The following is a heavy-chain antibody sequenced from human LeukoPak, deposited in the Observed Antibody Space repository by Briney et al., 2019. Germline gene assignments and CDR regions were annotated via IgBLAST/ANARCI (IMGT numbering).Heavy chain of an antibody. V-gene: IGHV1-8*01. CDR3: ARGREYSTGPGFDY. CDR2: MNPNSGNT. Sequence: ASVKVFCKASGYTFTTNDINWVRQATGQGPEWMGWMNPNSGNTGYAQKFQGRITMTRNTSISTAYMELRSLRSEDTAVYYCARGREYSTGPGFDYWGQGTLVTVSS. D-gene: IGHD2-8*02. J-gene: IGHJ4*02. CDR1: GYTFTTND.